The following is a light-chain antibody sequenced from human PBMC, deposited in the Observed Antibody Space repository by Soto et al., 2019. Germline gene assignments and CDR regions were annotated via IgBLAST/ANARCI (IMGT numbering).Light chain of an antibody. V-gene: IGKV3-20*01. J-gene: IGKJ4*01. CDR2: GAS. CDR3: QQYATSPALT. CDR1: QSVRSSY. Sequence: EIVLTQSPGTLSLSPGERATLSRRASQSVRSSYLAWYQQKPGQAPRLLIYGASSRVTGIPDRFSGSGSGTDFTLTISRLEPEDFAVYYCQQYATSPALTFGGGTKVEIK.